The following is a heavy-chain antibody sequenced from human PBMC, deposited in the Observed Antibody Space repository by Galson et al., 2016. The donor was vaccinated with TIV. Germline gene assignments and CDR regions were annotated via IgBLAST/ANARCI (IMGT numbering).Heavy chain of an antibody. J-gene: IGHJ5*02. CDR1: GFMFTSSA. CDR3: ARRVTERQYGGDLRWFDP. Sequence: SVKVSCKASGFMFTSSAMQWVRQARGEHLEWIGWIVVGSGDTNHAQRFQARVTLIRDMSTNKAYMELSSPRSEDTAVYYCARRVTERQYGGDLRWFDPWGQGTRVIVSS. CDR2: IVVGSGDT. V-gene: IGHV1-58*02. D-gene: IGHD1-1*01.